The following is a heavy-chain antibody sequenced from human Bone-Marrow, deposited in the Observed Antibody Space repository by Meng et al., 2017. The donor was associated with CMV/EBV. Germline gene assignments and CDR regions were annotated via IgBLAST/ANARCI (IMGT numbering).Heavy chain of an antibody. Sequence: GESLKISCAASEFTFSSYWMSWVRQAPGKGLEWVSYISSSGSTIYYADSVKGRFTISRDNAKNSLYLQMNSLRAEDTAVYYCARDHYYDSSGYRQDIWGQGTMVTVSS. CDR2: ISSSGSTI. V-gene: IGHV3-48*04. J-gene: IGHJ3*02. CDR1: EFTFSSYW. D-gene: IGHD3-22*01. CDR3: ARDHYYDSSGYRQDI.